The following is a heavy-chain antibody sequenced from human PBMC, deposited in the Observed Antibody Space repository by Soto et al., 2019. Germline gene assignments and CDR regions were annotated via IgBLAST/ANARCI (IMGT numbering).Heavy chain of an antibody. CDR2: ISYDGSNK. D-gene: IGHD3-16*02. Sequence: QVQLVESGGGVVQPGRSLRLSCAASGFTFSSYAMHWVRQAPGKGLEWVAVISYDGSNKYYADSVKGRFTISRDNSKNTLYLQMNSLRAEDTAVYYCARDLSNYFDYWGQGTLVTVYS. CDR3: ARDLSNYFDY. V-gene: IGHV3-30-3*01. J-gene: IGHJ4*02. CDR1: GFTFSSYA.